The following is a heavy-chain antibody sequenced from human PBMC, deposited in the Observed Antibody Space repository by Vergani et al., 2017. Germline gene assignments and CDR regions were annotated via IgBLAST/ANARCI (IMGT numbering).Heavy chain of an antibody. CDR3: ASGDYGDYGLLDP. CDR1: GGSISSSSYY. CDR2: IYYSGST. V-gene: IGHV4-39*07. J-gene: IGHJ5*02. D-gene: IGHD4-17*01. Sequence: QLQLQESGPGLVKPSETLSLTCTVSGGSISSSSYYWGWIRQPPGKGLEWIGSIYYSGSTYYNPSLKSRVTISVDTSKNQFYLKLSCVTAADTAVYYCASGDYGDYGLLDPWGQGTLVTVSS.